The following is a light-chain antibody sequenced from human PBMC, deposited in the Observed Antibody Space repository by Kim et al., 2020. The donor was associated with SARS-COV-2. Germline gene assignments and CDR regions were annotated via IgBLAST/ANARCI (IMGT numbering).Light chain of an antibody. Sequence: QSALTQPASVSGSPGQSITISCTGTSSLVGDYNYVSWYQQHPDQAPKLIIYDVSYRPSGVSTHFSGSKSGNTASLTISGLQAADEADYYCTSYTGGDTVLCGGGTQLTVL. J-gene: IGLJ2*01. CDR3: TSYTGGDTVL. CDR2: DVS. CDR1: SSLVGDYNY. V-gene: IGLV2-14*03.